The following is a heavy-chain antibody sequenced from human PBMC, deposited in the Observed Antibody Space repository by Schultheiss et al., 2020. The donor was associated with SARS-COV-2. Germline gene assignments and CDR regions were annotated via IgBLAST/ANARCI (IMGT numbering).Heavy chain of an antibody. CDR1: GFTFSSYW. V-gene: IGHV3-48*04. D-gene: IGHD6-19*01. CDR2: ISSSGSTI. J-gene: IGHJ4*02. CDR3: ARTGSSGWLNPIHS. Sequence: GGSLRLSCAASGFTFSSYWMHWVRQAPGKGLEWVSYISSSGSTIYYADSVKGRFTISRDNAKNSLYLQMNSLRAEDTAVYYCARTGSSGWLNPIHSWGQGILVTVSS.